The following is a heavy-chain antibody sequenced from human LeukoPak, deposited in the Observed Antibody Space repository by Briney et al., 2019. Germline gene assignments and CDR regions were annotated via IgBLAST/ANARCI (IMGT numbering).Heavy chain of an antibody. Sequence: ASVKVSCKASGYTFTSHHIHWVRQAPGQGLEWMGWINPNSGGTNYVQKFQGRITMTRDTSINTAYMELSRLRSDDTAVFYCARNTYYFDNSAGTIDFWGQGTLVTVSS. V-gene: IGHV1-2*02. CDR3: ARNTYYFDNSAGTIDF. D-gene: IGHD3-22*01. CDR2: INPNSGGT. CDR1: GYTFTSHH. J-gene: IGHJ4*02.